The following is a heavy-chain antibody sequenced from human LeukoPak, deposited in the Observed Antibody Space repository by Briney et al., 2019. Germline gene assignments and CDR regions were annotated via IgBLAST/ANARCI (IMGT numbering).Heavy chain of an antibody. J-gene: IGHJ3*02. CDR3: AKKRSLRFCSSASCHDALDI. V-gene: IGHV3-23*01. Sequence: GGSLRLSCAASGFTFSNYAMSWFRQAPGKGLEWASAISGGGGGDTYYAASVKGRFTISRDDSKNTVYLQMNSLRADDTAIYYCAKKRSLRFCSSASCHDALDIWGQGTMVTVSS. CDR1: GFTFSNYA. D-gene: IGHD2-2*01. CDR2: ISGGGGGDT.